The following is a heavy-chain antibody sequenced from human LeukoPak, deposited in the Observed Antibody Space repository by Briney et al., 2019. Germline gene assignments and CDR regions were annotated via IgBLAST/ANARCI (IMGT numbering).Heavy chain of an antibody. CDR2: ISISGGSI. J-gene: IGHJ4*02. CDR1: GFTFSSYT. V-gene: IGHV3-48*04. D-gene: IGHD4-23*01. Sequence: GGSLRLSCAASGFTFSSYTMNWVRQAPGKGLEWVSYISISGGSIYYADSVKGRFTISRDNAKNSLYLQMNSLRVEDTAVYYCAREDGNSSLDYWGQGTLVTVSS. CDR3: AREDGNSSLDY.